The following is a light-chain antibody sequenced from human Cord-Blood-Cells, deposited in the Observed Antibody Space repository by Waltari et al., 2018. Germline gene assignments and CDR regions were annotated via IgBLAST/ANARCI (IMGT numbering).Light chain of an antibody. Sequence: LTQPPSVSVSPGQTARITCSGDALPKQYAYWYQQKPGQAPVLVIYKDSERPSGIPERFSGSSSGTTVTLTISGVQAEDEADYYCQSADSSGTVVFGGGTKLTVL. CDR3: QSADSSGTVV. CDR1: ALPKQY. J-gene: IGLJ2*01. V-gene: IGLV3-25*02. CDR2: KDS.